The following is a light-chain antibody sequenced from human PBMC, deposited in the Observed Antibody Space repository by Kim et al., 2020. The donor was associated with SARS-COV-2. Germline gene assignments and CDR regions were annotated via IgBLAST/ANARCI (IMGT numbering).Light chain of an antibody. CDR3: QQSYSTPLT. CDR2: AAS. J-gene: IGKJ4*01. CDR1: QSISSY. Sequence: DIQMTQSPSSLSASVGDRVTITCRASQSISSYLNWYQQKPGKAPKLLIYAASSLQSGVPSRFSCSGSGTDFTLTISSLRPGDFATYYCQQSYSTPLTFGGGTKVDIK. V-gene: IGKV1-39*01.